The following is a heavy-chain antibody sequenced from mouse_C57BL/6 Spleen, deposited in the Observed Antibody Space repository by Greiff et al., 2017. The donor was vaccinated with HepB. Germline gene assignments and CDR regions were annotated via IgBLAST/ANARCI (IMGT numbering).Heavy chain of an antibody. CDR2: IRNKANGYTT. D-gene: IGHD2-3*01. CDR3: ARLYDGYYVFDY. CDR1: GFTFTDYY. Sequence: EVKLMESGGGLVQPGGSLSLSCAASGFTFTDYYMSWVRQPPGTALEWLGFIRNKANGYTTEYSASVKGRFTISRDNSQSILYLQRNALRAEDGATYDCARLYDGYYVFDYWGQGTTLRVSS. V-gene: IGHV7-3*01. J-gene: IGHJ2*01.